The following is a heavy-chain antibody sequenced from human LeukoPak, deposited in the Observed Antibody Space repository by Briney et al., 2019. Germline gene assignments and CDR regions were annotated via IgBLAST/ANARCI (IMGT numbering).Heavy chain of an antibody. V-gene: IGHV4-59*01. D-gene: IGHD3-9*01. CDR3: ARGSYLRYFDWLLPT. CDR1: GDSISDYY. CDR2: IHSSGST. Sequence: PSETLSLTCTVSGDSISDYYWSWIRQSPGKGLEWIRCIHSSGSTNYNPSLKSRVAISVDSSKDQFSLKLSSVTAADTAVYYCARGSYLRYFDWLLPTWGQGILVTVSS. J-gene: IGHJ5*02.